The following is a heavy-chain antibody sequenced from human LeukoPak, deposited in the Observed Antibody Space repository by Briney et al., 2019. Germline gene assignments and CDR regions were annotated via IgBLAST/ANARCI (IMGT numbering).Heavy chain of an antibody. CDR2: INPKSGGT. J-gene: IGHJ5*02. CDR3: ARSLRSTTNWFDP. CDR1: GYTFTGYY. V-gene: IGHV1-2*02. Sequence: ASVKVSCKASGYTFTGYYIHWVRQAPGQGLEWMGWINPKSGGTNYAQKFQGRVTMTRDTSTSTASMELSSLRSDDTALYYCARSLRSTTNWFDPWGRGTLVTVSS. D-gene: IGHD2-2*01.